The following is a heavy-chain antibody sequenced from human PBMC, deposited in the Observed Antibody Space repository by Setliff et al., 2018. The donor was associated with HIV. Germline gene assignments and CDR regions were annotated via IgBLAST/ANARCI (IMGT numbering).Heavy chain of an antibody. CDR2: MKYDGTEI. CDR3: VREGEYFDTIGHYLVRRFFDL. D-gene: IGHD3-9*01. V-gene: IGHV3-7*01. J-gene: IGHJ3*01. CDR1: GFSFRTYW. Sequence: GGSLRLSCAASGFSFRTYWMSWVRQAPGKGLEWVANMKYDGTEIYYVDAVKGRFTISRDNAEKSVFLHMNSLRGEDTAVYYCVREGEYFDTIGHYLVRRFFDLWGQGTMVTVSS.